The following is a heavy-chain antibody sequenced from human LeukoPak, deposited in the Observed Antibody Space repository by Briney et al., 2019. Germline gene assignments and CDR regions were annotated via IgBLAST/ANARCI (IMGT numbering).Heavy chain of an antibody. V-gene: IGHV3-21*01. D-gene: IGHD3-3*01. J-gene: IGHJ4*02. CDR3: ASDFWSGYYFDY. Sequence: GGSLRLSCAASGFTFSSYSMNWVRQASGKGLEWVSSISSRSSYIYYADSVKGRFTISRDNAKNSLYLQMNSLRAEDTAVYYCASDFWSGYYFDYWGQGTLVTVSS. CDR1: GFTFSSYS. CDR2: ISSRSSYI.